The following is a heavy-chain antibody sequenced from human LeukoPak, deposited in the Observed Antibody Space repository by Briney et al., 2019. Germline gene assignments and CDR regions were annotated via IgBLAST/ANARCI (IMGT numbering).Heavy chain of an antibody. Sequence: ASVKVSCKASGYTFTSYAMHWVRQAPGQRLEWMGRINAGNGNTKYSQKFQGRVTITRDTSTSTAYMELSSLRSEDTAVYYCARADIAARRVLYWGQGTLVTVSS. CDR3: ARADIAARRVLY. J-gene: IGHJ4*02. CDR2: INAGNGNT. D-gene: IGHD6-6*01. V-gene: IGHV1-3*01. CDR1: GYTFTSYA.